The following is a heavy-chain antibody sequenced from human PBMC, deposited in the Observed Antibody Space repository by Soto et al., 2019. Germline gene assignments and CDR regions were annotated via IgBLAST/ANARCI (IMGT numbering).Heavy chain of an antibody. CDR2: ISGSGGST. V-gene: IGHV3-23*01. D-gene: IGHD2-2*01. CDR3: AKSRSTSCYARGGHYYGMDV. Sequence: GGSLRLSCAASGFTFSSYAMSWVRQAPGKGLEWVSAISGSGGSTYYADSVKGRFTISRDNSKNTLYLQMNSLRAEDTAVYYCAKSRSTSCYARGGHYYGMDVWGQGTTVTVSS. CDR1: GFTFSSYA. J-gene: IGHJ6*02.